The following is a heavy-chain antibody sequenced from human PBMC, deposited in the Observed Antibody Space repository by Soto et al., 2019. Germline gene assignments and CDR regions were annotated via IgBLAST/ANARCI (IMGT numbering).Heavy chain of an antibody. V-gene: IGHV3-74*01. Sequence: RLSCEVSGLTYSPAWMHWVRQAPGKGLVWVSSINRDGSVTNYADSVKGRFTISRDSAEKPLYVQGNSVRADETGVSYCARAAIVGGPDMRIWGKGITVTV. CDR1: GLTYSPAW. J-gene: IGHJ6*03. D-gene: IGHD1-26*01. CDR2: INRDGSVT. CDR3: ARAAIVGGPDMRI.